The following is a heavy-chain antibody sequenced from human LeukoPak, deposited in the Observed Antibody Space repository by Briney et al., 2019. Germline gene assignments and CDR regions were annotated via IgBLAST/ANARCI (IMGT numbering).Heavy chain of an antibody. V-gene: IGHV3-23*01. D-gene: IGHD2-21*02. CDR1: GFTFSSYA. Sequence: GGSLRLSCAASGFTFSSYATSWVSQAPGKGLEWVSAISGSGGSTYYADPVKGRFTISRDNSKNTLYLQMNSLRAEDTAVYYCAKSRGDGPTPHYFDYWGQGTLVTVSS. J-gene: IGHJ4*02. CDR2: ISGSGGST. CDR3: AKSRGDGPTPHYFDY.